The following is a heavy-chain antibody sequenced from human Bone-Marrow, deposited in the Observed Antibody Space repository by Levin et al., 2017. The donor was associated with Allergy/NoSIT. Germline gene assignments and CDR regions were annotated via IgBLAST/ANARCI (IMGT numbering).Heavy chain of an antibody. CDR3: AREPRWRRSFYYYYYGMDV. CDR2: ISSSGTTI. Sequence: SCAASGFTFSSYEMNWVRQAPGKGLEWVSYISSSGTTIYYADSVKGRFIISRDNAKNSLYLQMNSLRAEDTAVYYCAREPRWRRSFYYYYYGMDVWGQGTTVTVSS. CDR1: GFTFSSYE. J-gene: IGHJ6*02. D-gene: IGHD4-23*01. V-gene: IGHV3-48*03.